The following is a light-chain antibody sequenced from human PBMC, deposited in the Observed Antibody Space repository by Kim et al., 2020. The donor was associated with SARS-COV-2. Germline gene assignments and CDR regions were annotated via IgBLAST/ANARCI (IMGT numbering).Light chain of an antibody. V-gene: IGKV3-20*01. CDR2: NAS. CDR3: QQYGSPPQT. Sequence: SPGERATPSCRASQSVSTNYLAWYQQKFGQAPRLIIYNASFRASGIPDRFSGRGSGTDFVLTISRLEPEDFGVYFCQQYGSPPQTFGQGTKVDIK. J-gene: IGKJ1*01. CDR1: QSVSTNY.